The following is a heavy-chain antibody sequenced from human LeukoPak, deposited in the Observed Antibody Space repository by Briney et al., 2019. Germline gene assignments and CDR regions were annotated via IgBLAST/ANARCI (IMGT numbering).Heavy chain of an antibody. D-gene: IGHD3-3*01. CDR2: IYYSGST. J-gene: IGHJ4*02. CDR1: GGSISSYY. Sequence: NTSETLSLTCTVSGGSISSYYWSWIRQPPGKGLEWIGSIYYSGSTYYNPSLKSRVTISVDTSKNQFSLKLSSVTAADTAVYYCATGIAENDFWSGYYTDPFDYWGQGTLVTVSS. V-gene: IGHV4-59*05. CDR3: ATGIAENDFWSGYYTDPFDY.